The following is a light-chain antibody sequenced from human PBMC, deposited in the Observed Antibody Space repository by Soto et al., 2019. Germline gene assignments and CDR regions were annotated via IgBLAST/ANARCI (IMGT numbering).Light chain of an antibody. Sequence: QSALTQPASGSGSPGQSITLSCTGTSSDIGGYDYVSWYQRHPGKAPKLIIYDVSNRTSGVSNRFSGSKSGNTASLTISGLQAEDEADYYCTSYASGSSHVVFGGGTKLTVL. CDR1: SSDIGGYDY. CDR2: DVS. CDR3: TSYASGSSHVV. J-gene: IGLJ2*01. V-gene: IGLV2-14*01.